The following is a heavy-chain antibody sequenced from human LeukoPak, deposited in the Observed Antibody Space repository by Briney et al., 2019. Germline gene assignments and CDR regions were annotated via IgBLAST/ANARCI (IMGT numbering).Heavy chain of an antibody. D-gene: IGHD1-26*01. CDR2: IFYTGST. J-gene: IGHJ6*02. V-gene: IGHV4-59*08. Sequence: SSETLSLTCTVSGGSISGSSWRWIRQPPGKGLEWLGYIFYTGSTNYNPSLKSRVTISVDTSQNQFSLKLSSVTAADTAVYFCARRWAYGMDVWGQGTTVTVSS. CDR3: ARRWAYGMDV. CDR1: GGSISGSS.